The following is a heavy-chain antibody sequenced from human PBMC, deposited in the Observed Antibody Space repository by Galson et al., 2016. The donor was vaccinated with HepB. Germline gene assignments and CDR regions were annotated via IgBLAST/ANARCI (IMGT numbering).Heavy chain of an antibody. V-gene: IGHV3-23*01. D-gene: IGHD3-10*01. J-gene: IGHJ4*02. Sequence: SLRLSCAASGFTFSSYAVSWVRQAPGKGLEWVAASRGRGTEYYAGSVRGRFTVSRENSKNTLYLQLNGMRVDDTAIYYCAKQRGHPVNSYYFDYWGQGALVTVSS. CDR3: AKQRGHPVNSYYFDY. CDR2: SRGRGTE. CDR1: GFTFSSYA.